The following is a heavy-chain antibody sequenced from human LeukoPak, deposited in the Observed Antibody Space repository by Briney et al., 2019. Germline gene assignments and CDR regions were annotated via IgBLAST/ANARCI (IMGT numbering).Heavy chain of an antibody. V-gene: IGHV4-39*01. Sequence: SETLSLTYTVSGDSISSSSYYWGWIRQPPGKGLEWIGSMYSTGSIDYNPSLKSRVTISVDTSKRQFSLKLTSVTAADTAVYYCARQSAAAGTFSVYFQHWGQGTLVTVSS. D-gene: IGHD6-13*01. J-gene: IGHJ1*01. CDR1: GDSISSSSYY. CDR2: MYSTGSI. CDR3: ARQSAAAGTFSVYFQH.